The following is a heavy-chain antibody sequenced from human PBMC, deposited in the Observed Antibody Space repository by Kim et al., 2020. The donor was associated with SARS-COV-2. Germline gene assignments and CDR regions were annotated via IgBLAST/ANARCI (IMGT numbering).Heavy chain of an antibody. J-gene: IGHJ5*02. V-gene: IGHV1-8*01. D-gene: IGHD3-9*01. CDR3: ARGLDYYDILTGYGGNWFDP. CDR1: GYTFTSYD. CDR2: MNPNSGNT. Sequence: ASVKVSCKASGYTFTSYDINWVRQATGQGLEWMGWMNPNSGNTGYAQKFQGRVTMTRNTSISTAYMELSSLRSEDTAVYYCARGLDYYDILTGYGGNWFDPWGQGTLVTVSS.